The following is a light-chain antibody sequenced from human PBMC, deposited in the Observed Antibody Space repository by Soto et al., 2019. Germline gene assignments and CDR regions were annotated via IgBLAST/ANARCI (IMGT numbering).Light chain of an antibody. V-gene: IGLV2-23*02. CDR1: SSDIGNYNL. J-gene: IGLJ1*01. Sequence: QSVLAQPASVSGSPGQSITISCTGTSSDIGNYNLVSWYQQHPGKAPKLMIYEVDKRPSGLSNRFSGSKSANTASLTISGLQAEDEADYYCFSYVDGHTFVFGTGTKLTVL. CDR2: EVD. CDR3: FSYVDGHTFV.